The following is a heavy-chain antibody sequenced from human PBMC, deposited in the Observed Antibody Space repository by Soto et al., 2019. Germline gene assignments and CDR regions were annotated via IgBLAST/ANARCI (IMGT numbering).Heavy chain of an antibody. CDR2: INHSGST. CDR1: GGSISSSGYY. D-gene: IGHD3-10*01. J-gene: IGHJ5*02. CDR3: ARARPVLLWFGGGDWFDP. V-gene: IGHV4-39*07. Sequence: SETLSLTCTVSGGSISSSGYYWSWIRQPPGKGLEWIGEINHSGSTNYNPSLKSRVTISVDTSKNQFSLKLSSVTAADTAVYYCARARPVLLWFGGGDWFDPWGQGTLVTVSS.